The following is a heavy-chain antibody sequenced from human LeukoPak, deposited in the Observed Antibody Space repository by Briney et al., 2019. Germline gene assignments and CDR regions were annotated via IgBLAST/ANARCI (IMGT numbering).Heavy chain of an antibody. CDR3: ARGPSYSFDD. D-gene: IGHD1-26*01. J-gene: IGHJ3*01. V-gene: IGHV1-2*02. CDR2: INANTGGT. CDR1: GYTFTGYY. Sequence: ASVTVSFTGSGYTFTGYYMHWVRQAPGQGLERMGWINANTGGTDYAQKFQGRVTMTRDTSISTGYMDLSTLRSDDTAVYYCARGPSYSFDDWGQGTMVTVSS.